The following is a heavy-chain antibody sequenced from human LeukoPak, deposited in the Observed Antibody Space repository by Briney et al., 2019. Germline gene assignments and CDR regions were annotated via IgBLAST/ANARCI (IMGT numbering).Heavy chain of an antibody. D-gene: IGHD1-7*01. CDR3: ARDLGLELPGDHKPQYYFDY. Sequence: PSETLSLTCAVYGGSFSGYYWSWIRQPPGKGLEWIGEINHSGSTNYNPSLKSRVTISVDTSKNQFSLKLSSVTAADTAVYYCARDLGLELPGDHKPQYYFDYWGQGTLVTVSS. J-gene: IGHJ4*02. V-gene: IGHV4-34*01. CDR2: INHSGST. CDR1: GGSFSGYY.